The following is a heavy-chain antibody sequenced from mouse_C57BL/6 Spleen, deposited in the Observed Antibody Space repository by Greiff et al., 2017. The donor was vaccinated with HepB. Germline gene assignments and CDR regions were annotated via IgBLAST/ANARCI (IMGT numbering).Heavy chain of an antibody. CDR2: IYPGSGNT. CDR3: ARSHSNSWFAY. J-gene: IGHJ3*01. Sequence: QVQLKESGPELVKPGASVKISCKASGYSFTSYYIHWVKQRPGQGLEWIGWIYPGSGNTKYNEKFKGKATLTADTSSSTAYMQLSSLTSEDSAVYYCARSHSNSWFAYWGQGTLVTVSA. D-gene: IGHD2-5*01. CDR1: GYSFTSYY. V-gene: IGHV1-66*01.